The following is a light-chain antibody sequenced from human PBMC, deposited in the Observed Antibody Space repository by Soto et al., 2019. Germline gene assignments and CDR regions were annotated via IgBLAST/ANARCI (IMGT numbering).Light chain of an antibody. V-gene: IGKV1-5*01. CDR3: QQSYSTLLIT. J-gene: IGKJ5*01. Sequence: DIQMTQSPSTLSASVGDRVTITCRASQSISSWLAWYQQKPGKAPKLLIYDASSLESGVPSRFSGSGSGTEFTLTISSLQPDDFATYYCQQSYSTLLITFGQGTRLEIK. CDR2: DAS. CDR1: QSISSW.